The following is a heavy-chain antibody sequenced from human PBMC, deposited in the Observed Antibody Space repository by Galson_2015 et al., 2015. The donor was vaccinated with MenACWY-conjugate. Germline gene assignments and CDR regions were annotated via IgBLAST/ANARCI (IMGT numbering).Heavy chain of an antibody. V-gene: IGHV1-46*02. CDR1: GYNFDNYY. D-gene: IGHD1-1*01. J-gene: IGHJ4*02. CDR2: INPSGGST. CDR3: SSEVRATGYFDN. Sequence: SVKVSCKASGYNFDNYYIHWMRQAPGQGLEWVGIINPSGGSTTYAQKLQGRVTMTRDTSTGTLYLELSSLKSDDTAVYFCSSEVRATGYFDNWGQGTLVTVSS.